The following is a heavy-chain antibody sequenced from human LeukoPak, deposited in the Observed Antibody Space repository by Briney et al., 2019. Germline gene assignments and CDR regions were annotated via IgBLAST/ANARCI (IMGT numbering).Heavy chain of an antibody. CDR3: ARTPVGFKVGGRLYYYGMDV. V-gene: IGHV1-2*02. D-gene: IGHD3-16*01. J-gene: IGHJ6*02. CDR2: INPKSGDT. Sequence: GASVKVSCKASGDTFTGHYIHWVRQAPGQGLEWMGWINPKSGDTKYAQKFQGRVTMTRDTSISSVYMELSRLKSADTAVYYCARTPVGFKVGGRLYYYGMDVWGQGTTVTVSS. CDR1: GDTFTGHY.